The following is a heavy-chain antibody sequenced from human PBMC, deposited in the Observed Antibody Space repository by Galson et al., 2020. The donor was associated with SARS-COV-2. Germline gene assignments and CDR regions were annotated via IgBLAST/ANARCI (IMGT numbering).Heavy chain of an antibody. Sequence: SQASETLSLTCAVYGGFFSDYYWSWIRQSPGRGLEWIGEITHSGSTSYNPSLKSRVTISVDTSKNQFSLKMRSVTAADTAVYYCARGTRDITMIVVVMTSVSCYVDHWGQGTLVTVSS. D-gene: IGHD3-22*01. J-gene: IGHJ4*03. CDR2: ITHSGST. CDR3: ARGTRDITMIVVVMTSVSCYVDH. CDR1: GGFFSDYY. V-gene: IGHV4-34*01.